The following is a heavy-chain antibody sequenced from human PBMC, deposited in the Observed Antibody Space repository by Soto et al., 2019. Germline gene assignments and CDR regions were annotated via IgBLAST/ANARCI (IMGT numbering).Heavy chain of an antibody. CDR3: TTEADCSSTSCYLAGGKDY. V-gene: IGHV3-15*07. CDR2: IKSKTDGGTT. D-gene: IGHD2-2*01. CDR1: GFTFSNAW. Sequence: GGSLRLSCAASGFTFSNAWMNWVRQAPGKGLEWVGRIKSKTDGGTTDYAAPVKGRFTISRDDSKNTLYLQMNSLKTEDTAVYYCTTEADCSSTSCYLAGGKDYWGQGTLVTVSS. J-gene: IGHJ4*02.